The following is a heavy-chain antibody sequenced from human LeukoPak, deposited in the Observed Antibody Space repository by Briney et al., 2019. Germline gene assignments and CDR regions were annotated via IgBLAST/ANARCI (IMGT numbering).Heavy chain of an antibody. CDR3: ARDSNPYSSGSYFDY. Sequence: PGRSLRLSCAASGFTFSSYGMHWVRQAPGKGLEWVAVIWYDGSNKYYADSVKGRFTISRDNSKNTLYLQMNSLRAEDTAVYYCARDSNPYSSGSYFDYWGQGTLVTVSS. J-gene: IGHJ4*02. D-gene: IGHD6-19*01. CDR1: GFTFSSYG. CDR2: IWYDGSNK. V-gene: IGHV3-33*01.